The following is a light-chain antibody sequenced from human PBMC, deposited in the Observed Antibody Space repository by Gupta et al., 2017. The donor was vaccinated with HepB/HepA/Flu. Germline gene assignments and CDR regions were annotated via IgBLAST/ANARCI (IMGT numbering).Light chain of an antibody. J-gene: IGKJ1*01. CDR2: GAS. CDR1: QSVGTA. CDR3: QQYYEWPRT. V-gene: IGKV3-15*01. Sequence: IVITQSPATLSVSPGERVTLSCRASQSVGTALAWYQQKPGQAPTFLIYGASTRATSIPARFSGSGSGTEFTLTISSLQSEDFAFYYCQQYYEWPRTFGQGTKVEIK.